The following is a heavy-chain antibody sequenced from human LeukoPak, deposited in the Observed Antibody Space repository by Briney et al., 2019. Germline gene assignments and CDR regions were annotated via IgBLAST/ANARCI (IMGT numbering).Heavy chain of an antibody. J-gene: IGHJ4*02. V-gene: IGHV3-48*01. CDR2: IFPTSSTI. CDR1: GFTFSSYS. CDR3: AKGNYYDSSGYSLHD. Sequence: GGSLRLSCAASGFTFSSYSMNWVRQAPGKGLEWISYIFPTSSTIYYADSVKGRFTISRDNANNSLYLQMNSLRAEDTAVYYCAKGNYYDSSGYSLHDWGQGTLVTVSS. D-gene: IGHD3-22*01.